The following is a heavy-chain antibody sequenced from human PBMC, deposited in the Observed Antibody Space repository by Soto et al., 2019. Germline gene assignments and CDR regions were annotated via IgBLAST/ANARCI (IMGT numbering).Heavy chain of an antibody. Sequence: ASVKVSCKASGYTFTSYDINWVRQATGQGLEWMGWMNPNSGNTGYAQKFQGRVTMTRNTSISTAYMELSSLRSEDTAVYYCAVYYSSSYAFDIWGQGTMVTVSS. CDR1: GYTFTSYD. J-gene: IGHJ3*02. CDR3: AVYYSSSYAFDI. CDR2: MNPNSGNT. D-gene: IGHD6-6*01. V-gene: IGHV1-8*01.